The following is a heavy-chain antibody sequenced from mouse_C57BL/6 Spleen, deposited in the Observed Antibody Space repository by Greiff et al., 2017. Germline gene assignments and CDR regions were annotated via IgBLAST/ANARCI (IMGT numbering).Heavy chain of an antibody. J-gene: IGHJ4*01. CDR3: SSYYDYDDRSIDS. D-gene: IGHD2-4*01. CDR2: TYPRSGNT. V-gene: IGHV1-81*01. CDR1: VYTSPSYG. Sequence: VQLHQSRAELPRSRASVKLSCKASVYTSPSYGISWVQQRTGQGLEWIGETYPRSGNTYYNETFMCKATLSQHKSSSTAYMELRRQKSQASAVSFWSSYYDYDDRSIDSRSQRDSGTVS.